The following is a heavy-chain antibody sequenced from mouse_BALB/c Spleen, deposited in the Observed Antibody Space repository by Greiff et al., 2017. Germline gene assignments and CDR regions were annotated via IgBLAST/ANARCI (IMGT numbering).Heavy chain of an antibody. D-gene: IGHD2-14*01. CDR1: GYTFTSYW. V-gene: IGHV1-7*01. CDR2: INPSTGYT. CDR3: ARGGYRYDGDY. Sequence: VQLQESGAELAKPGASVKMSCKASGYTFTSYWMHWVKQRPGQGLEWIGYINPSTGYTEYNQKFKDKATLTADKSSSTAYMQLSSLTSEDSAVYYCARGGYRYDGDYWGQGTTLTVSS. J-gene: IGHJ2*01.